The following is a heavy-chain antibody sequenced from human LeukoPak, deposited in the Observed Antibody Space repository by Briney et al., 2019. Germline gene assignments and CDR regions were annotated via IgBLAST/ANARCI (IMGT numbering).Heavy chain of an antibody. V-gene: IGHV4-34*01. CDR3: ASTQGYFDL. J-gene: IGHJ2*01. CDR1: GESFSGYY. Sequence: SETLSLTCAVYGESFSGYYWSWIRQPPGKGLEWIGDINHSESTNYNPPLKSRVTISVDTSKNQFSLKLSSVTAADTAVYYCASTQGYFDLWGRGTLVTVSS. CDR2: INHSEST.